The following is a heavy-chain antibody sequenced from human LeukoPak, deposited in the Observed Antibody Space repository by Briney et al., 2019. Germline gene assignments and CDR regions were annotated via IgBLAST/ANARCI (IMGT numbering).Heavy chain of an antibody. CDR1: GYTFTGYY. D-gene: IGHD3-3*01. J-gene: IGHJ4*02. V-gene: IGHV1-2*02. CDR2: INPNSGGT. Sequence: ASVKVSCKASGYTFTGYYMHWVRRAPGQGLEWMGWINPNSGGTNYAQKFQGRVTMTRDTSISTAYMELSRLRSDDTAVYYCAREWVTIFGVVNFYYFDYWGQGTLVTVSS. CDR3: AREWVTIFGVVNFYYFDY.